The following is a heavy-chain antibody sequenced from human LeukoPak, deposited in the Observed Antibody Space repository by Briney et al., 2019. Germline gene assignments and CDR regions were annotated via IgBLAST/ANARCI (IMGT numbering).Heavy chain of an antibody. D-gene: IGHD5-18*01. J-gene: IGHJ6*03. CDR1: GLPFSSYS. Sequence: SLCLSSAVSGLPFSSYSRNWVPQAPGKGLEWVSAISSSSRSIYYADTVQGRFTISRDHAKNSLYLQMNSLRAEDTAVYYCARDISVRGDYSYGYVYYYYYMDVWGKGTTVTVSS. CDR2: ISSSSRSI. CDR3: ARDISVRGDYSYGYVYYYYYMDV. V-gene: IGHV3-21*01.